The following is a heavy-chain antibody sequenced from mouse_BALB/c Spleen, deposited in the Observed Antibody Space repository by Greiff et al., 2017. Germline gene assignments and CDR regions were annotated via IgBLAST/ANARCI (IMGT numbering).Heavy chain of an antibody. CDR1: GFTFSSYA. J-gene: IGHJ4*01. Sequence: EVQLVESGGGLVKPGGSLKLSCAASGFTFSSYAMSWVRQTPEKRLEWVASISSGGSTYYPDSVKGRFTISRDNARNILYLQMSSLRSEDTAMYYCARCQFITTATYAMDYWGQGTPVTVSS. V-gene: IGHV5-6-5*01. CDR2: ISSGGST. D-gene: IGHD1-2*01. CDR3: ARCQFITTATYAMDY.